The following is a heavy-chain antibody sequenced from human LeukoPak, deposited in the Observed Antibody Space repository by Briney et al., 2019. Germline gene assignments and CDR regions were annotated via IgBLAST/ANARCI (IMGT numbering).Heavy chain of an antibody. J-gene: IGHJ4*02. D-gene: IGHD3-3*01. CDR3: ATSPLEWLPIPDY. CDR2: INHSGST. Sequence: SETLSLTCAVYGGSFSGYYWSWIRQPPGTGLEWIGEINHSGSTNYNPSLKSRVTISVDTSKNQCSLKLSSVTAADTAVYYCATSPLEWLPIPDYWGQGTLVTVSS. CDR1: GGSFSGYY. V-gene: IGHV4-34*01.